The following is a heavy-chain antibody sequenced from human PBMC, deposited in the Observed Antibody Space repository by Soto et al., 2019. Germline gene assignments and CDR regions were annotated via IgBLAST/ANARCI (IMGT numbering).Heavy chain of an antibody. CDR1: GGTFSSYA. J-gene: IGHJ6*02. CDR2: IIPIFGTA. Sequence: QVQLVQSGAEVKKPGSSVKVSCKASGGTFSSYAISWVRQAPGQGLEWMGGIIPIFGTANYAQKFQGRVTITADKSTSTAYMELSSLRSEDTAVYHCARVGLRLTTAYYYYGMDVWGQGTTVTVSS. D-gene: IGHD4-17*01. CDR3: ARVGLRLTTAYYYYGMDV. V-gene: IGHV1-69*06.